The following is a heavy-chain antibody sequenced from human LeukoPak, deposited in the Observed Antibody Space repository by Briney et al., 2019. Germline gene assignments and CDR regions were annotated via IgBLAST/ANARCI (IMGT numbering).Heavy chain of an antibody. V-gene: IGHV4-34*01. D-gene: IGHD2-2*01. Sequence: SETLSLTCAVYGGSFSGYYWSWIRQPPGKVLEWIGAINHSGSTNYNRSLKSRFTISVDTSKNQFSLKLSSVTAADTAVYYCARGRTGVVVVPAARYYMDVWGKGTTVTVSS. CDR1: GGSFSGYY. CDR2: INHSGST. CDR3: ARGRTGVVVVPAARYYMDV. J-gene: IGHJ6*03.